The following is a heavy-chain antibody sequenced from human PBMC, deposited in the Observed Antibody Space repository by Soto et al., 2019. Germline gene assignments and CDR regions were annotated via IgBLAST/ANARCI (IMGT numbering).Heavy chain of an antibody. V-gene: IGHV4-34*01. D-gene: IGHD2-2*01. CDR1: GGSFSGYY. CDR3: ARLLGYCSSTSCSTGYYYGMDV. Sequence: SETLSLTCAVYGGSFSGYYWSWIRQPPGKGLEWIGEINHSGSTNYNPSLKSRVTISVDTSKNQFSLKLSSVTAADTAVYYCARLLGYCSSTSCSTGYYYGMDVWGQGTTVTVSS. J-gene: IGHJ6*02. CDR2: INHSGST.